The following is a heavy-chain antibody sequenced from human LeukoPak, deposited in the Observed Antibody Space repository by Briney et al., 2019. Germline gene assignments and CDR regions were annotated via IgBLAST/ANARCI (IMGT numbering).Heavy chain of an antibody. J-gene: IGHJ3*02. V-gene: IGHV3-30*04. CDR3: ARDGRHYYGSGNYYSKDAFDI. CDR2: ISYNGNNK. D-gene: IGHD3-10*01. CDR1: GFTFSSYA. Sequence: GGSLRLSCAASGFTFSSYAMHWVRQAPSKGLEWVAFISYNGNNKYYADSVKGRFTISRDNSKNTLYLQMNSLRVEDTAVYYCARDGRHYYGSGNYYSKDAFDIWGQGTMVTVSS.